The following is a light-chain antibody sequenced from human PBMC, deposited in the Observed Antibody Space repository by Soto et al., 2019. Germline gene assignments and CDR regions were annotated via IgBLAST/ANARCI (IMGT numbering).Light chain of an antibody. CDR1: LSLVYSDVNTY. CDR3: VQGKHCPFN. CDR2: KVS. J-gene: IGKJ4*01. V-gene: IGKV2-30*01. Sequence: VVMTQSPLSLPVTLVQTASISCSSSLSLVYSDVNTYLNWFHQRPGQSPRRLIYKVSNRESGVTERLSGSGSGSDFTLSIRRVETEDVGVYYCVQGKHCPFNIGGGTKVVIK.